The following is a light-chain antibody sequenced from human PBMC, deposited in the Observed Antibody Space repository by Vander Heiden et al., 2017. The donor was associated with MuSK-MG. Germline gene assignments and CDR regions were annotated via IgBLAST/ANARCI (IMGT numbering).Light chain of an antibody. CDR1: HGISIY. J-gene: IGKJ3*01. CDR3: QRYDSAPFT. CDR2: GAS. V-gene: IGKV1-27*01. Sequence: DIQMTQSPSSLSASVGDRVTITCRASHGISIYLAWYQQKPGKAPNLLVYGASTSQSGIPSRFSGSGSGTDFTLTISSLQPEDVATYYCQRYDSAPFTFGPGTKVDIK.